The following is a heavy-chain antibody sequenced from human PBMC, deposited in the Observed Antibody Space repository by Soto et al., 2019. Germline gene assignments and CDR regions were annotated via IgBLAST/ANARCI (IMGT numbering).Heavy chain of an antibody. CDR2: VKSKTHGGTT. CDR1: GFTFSNAW. V-gene: IGHV3-15*07. J-gene: IGHJ4*01. CDR3: TTDSYSTITIVGFDY. D-gene: IGHD2-8*01. Sequence: GGSLRLSCAASGFTFSNAWINWVRQAPGKGLEWVGRVKSKTHGGTTDYADPVKGRFAVSRDDSDNMVYLQMNSLKIEDTAVYYCTTDSYSTITIVGFDYCGHGTLVTVSS.